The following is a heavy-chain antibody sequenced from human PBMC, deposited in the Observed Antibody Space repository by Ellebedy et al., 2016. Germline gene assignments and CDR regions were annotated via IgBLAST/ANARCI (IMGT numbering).Heavy chain of an antibody. D-gene: IGHD3-10*01. Sequence: GGSLRLSCAASGFTFSSYGMHWVRQAPGKGLEWVAVISHDGSNKYYADSVKGRFTISRDNSKNTLSLQMNSLRVEDTAVYYCAKTTHYGLEYFQHWGQGTLVTVSS. CDR3: AKTTHYGLEYFQH. V-gene: IGHV3-30*18. J-gene: IGHJ1*01. CDR2: ISHDGSNK. CDR1: GFTFSSYG.